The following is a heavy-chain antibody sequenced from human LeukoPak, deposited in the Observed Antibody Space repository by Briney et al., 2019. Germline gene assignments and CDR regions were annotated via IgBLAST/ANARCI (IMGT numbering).Heavy chain of an antibody. Sequence: GASMKVSCKASGYTFTGYYMHWVRQAPGQGLDWMESINTNSGGTNYAQKFQGRVTMTRDTSISTAYMELSRLRSDDTAVYYCAREGVRWRGIAVAGIENWFDPWGQGTLVTVSS. V-gene: IGHV1-2*02. CDR3: AREGVRWRGIAVAGIENWFDP. CDR1: GYTFTGYY. CDR2: INTNSGGT. J-gene: IGHJ5*02. D-gene: IGHD6-19*01.